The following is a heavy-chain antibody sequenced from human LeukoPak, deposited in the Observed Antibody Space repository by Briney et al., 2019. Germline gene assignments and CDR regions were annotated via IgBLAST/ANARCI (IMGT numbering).Heavy chain of an antibody. CDR1: GFTFSSHA. V-gene: IGHV3-23*01. Sequence: GGSLRLSCAASGFTFSSHAMSWVRQAPGKGLEWVSAISGSGGSTYYADSVEGRFTISRDNSKNTLYLQMNSLRAEDTAVYYCAKARGMVRGAIDYWGQGTLVTVSS. CDR2: ISGSGGST. J-gene: IGHJ4*02. D-gene: IGHD3-10*01. CDR3: AKARGMVRGAIDY.